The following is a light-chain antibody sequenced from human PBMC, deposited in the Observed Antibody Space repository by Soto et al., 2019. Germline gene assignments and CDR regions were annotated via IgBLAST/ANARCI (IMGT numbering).Light chain of an antibody. V-gene: IGLV2-11*01. CDR1: SSDVGGYNY. J-gene: IGLJ1*01. CDR2: DVS. CDR3: CSYAGSYD. Sequence: QSALTQPRSVYGSPGQSVTISCTGTSSDVGGYNYGSWYQQHPGKAPKLMIYDVSKRPSGVPDRFSGSKSGNTASLTISGLQAEEEADYYCCSYAGSYDFGTGTKVTVL.